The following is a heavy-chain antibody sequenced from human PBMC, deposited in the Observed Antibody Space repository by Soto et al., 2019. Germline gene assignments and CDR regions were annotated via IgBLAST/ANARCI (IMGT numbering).Heavy chain of an antibody. V-gene: IGHV1-18*01. CDR2: ISAYNGNT. CDR1: GYTVTSYG. Sequence: SVKVACKASGYTVTSYGISGVRQAPGQGLEWMGWISAYNGNTNYAQKLQGRVTMTTDTSTSTAYMELRSLRSDDTAVYYCARGYCSSTSCPTPGDFDYWGQGTLVTVSS. D-gene: IGHD2-2*01. J-gene: IGHJ4*02. CDR3: ARGYCSSTSCPTPGDFDY.